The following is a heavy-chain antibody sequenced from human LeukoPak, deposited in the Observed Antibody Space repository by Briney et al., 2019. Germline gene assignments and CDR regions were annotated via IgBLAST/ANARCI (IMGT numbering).Heavy chain of an antibody. CDR3: ARVRSSSWIFDY. D-gene: IGHD6-13*01. CDR2: IYYSGST. CDR1: GGSISSGGYY. Sequence: SETLSLTCTVSGGSISSGGYYWSWIRQHPGKGLEWVGYIYYSGSTYYNPSLKSRVTISVDTSKNQFSLKLSSVTAADTAVYYCARVRSSSWIFDYWGQGTLVTVSS. J-gene: IGHJ4*02. V-gene: IGHV4-31*03.